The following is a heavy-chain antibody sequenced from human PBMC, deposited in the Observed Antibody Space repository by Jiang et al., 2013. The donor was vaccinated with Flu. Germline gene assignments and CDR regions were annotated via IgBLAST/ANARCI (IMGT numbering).Heavy chain of an antibody. CDR2: IRSKANSYAT. D-gene: IGHD3-10*01. V-gene: IGHV3-73*01. J-gene: IGHJ4*02. Sequence: VQLLESGGGLVQPGGSLKLSCAASGFTFSGSAMHWVRQASGKGLEWVGRIRSKANSYATAYAASVKGRFTISRDDSKNTAYLQMNSLKTEDTAVYYCTRVDKDYYGSGTYPHWGQGTLVTVSS. CDR1: GFTFSGSA. CDR3: TRVDKDYYGSGTYPH.